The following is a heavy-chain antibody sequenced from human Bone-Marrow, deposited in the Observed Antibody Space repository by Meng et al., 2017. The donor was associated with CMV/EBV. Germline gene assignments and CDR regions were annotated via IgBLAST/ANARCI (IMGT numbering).Heavy chain of an antibody. J-gene: IGHJ5*02. CDR2: IDPKDSYT. V-gene: IGHV5-10-1*01. CDR1: GYSFSTYW. CDR3: AVVRKAAGLGWSDP. Sequence: SGYSFSTYWINWVRQKPGRGLEWIGRIDPKDSYTTYSPSFQGHVGISADKSIGIVYLQWSSLKASDTAMYYCAVVRKAAGLGWSDPWGQGTLVTVSS. D-gene: IGHD6-13*01.